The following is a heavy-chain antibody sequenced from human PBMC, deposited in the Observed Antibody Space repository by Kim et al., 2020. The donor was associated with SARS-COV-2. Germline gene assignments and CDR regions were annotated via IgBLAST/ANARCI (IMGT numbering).Heavy chain of an antibody. CDR3: ASGSSMYYYGSGSYYSLDV. J-gene: IGHJ6*02. Sequence: GRFTISRDNSKNTLYLQMNSLRAEDTAVYYCASGSSMYYYGSGSYYSLDVWGQGTTVTVSS. V-gene: IGHV3-23*01. D-gene: IGHD3-10*01.